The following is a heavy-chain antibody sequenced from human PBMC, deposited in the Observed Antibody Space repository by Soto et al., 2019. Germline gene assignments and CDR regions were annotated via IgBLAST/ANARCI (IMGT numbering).Heavy chain of an antibody. CDR2: IYHSVST. Sequence: QVQLQESGPGLVKPSGTLSLTCAVSSGSISSSNWWSWVRQPPGQGLEWIGEIYHSVSTNYNPSRKRRVTISVDKSKNQFSLKLSSVTAADTAVYYCARVSPIRGYYYYYYMDVWGKGTTVTVSS. CDR3: ARVSPIRGYYYYYYMDV. CDR1: SGSISSSNW. V-gene: IGHV4-4*02. J-gene: IGHJ6*03.